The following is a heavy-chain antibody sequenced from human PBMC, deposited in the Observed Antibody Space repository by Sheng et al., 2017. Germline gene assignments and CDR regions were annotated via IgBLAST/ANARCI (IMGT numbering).Heavy chain of an antibody. CDR2: ISYDGSNK. V-gene: IGHV3-30*04. D-gene: IGHD5-18*01. J-gene: IGHJ6*02. Sequence: QVQLVESGGGVVQPGRSLRLSCAASGFTFSSYAMHWVRQAPGKGLEWVAVISYDGSNKYYADSVKGRFTISRDNSKNTLYLQMNSLRAEDTAVYYCARVTSLRDTAMVNTYYYYGMDVWGQGTTVTVSS. CDR1: GFTFSSYA. CDR3: ARVTSLRDTAMVNTYYYYGMDV.